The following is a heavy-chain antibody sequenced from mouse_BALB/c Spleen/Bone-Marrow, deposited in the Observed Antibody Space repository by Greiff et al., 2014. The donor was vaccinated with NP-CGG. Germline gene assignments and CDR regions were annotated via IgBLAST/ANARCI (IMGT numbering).Heavy chain of an antibody. CDR2: IRTKADDHAT. J-gene: IGHJ2*01. CDR3: TPHPFDY. Sequence: EVQGVESGGGLVQPGGSMKLSCAASGSAFSDTWLDWVRQSPEKGPEWVAEIRTKADDHATYYAESVKGRFTISRDDSISSVYLQMNSLRAEDTGIYYCTPHPFDYWGQGTTLTVSS. CDR1: GSAFSDTW. V-gene: IGHV6-6*01.